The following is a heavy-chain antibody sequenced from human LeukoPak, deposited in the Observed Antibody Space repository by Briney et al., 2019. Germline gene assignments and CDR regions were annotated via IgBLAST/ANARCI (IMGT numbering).Heavy chain of an antibody. CDR1: GGTFSSYA. J-gene: IGHJ6*02. V-gene: IGHV1-69*05. CDR2: IIPIFGTA. Sequence: ASVKVSCKASGGTFSSYAISWVRQAPGQGLEWMGGIIPIFGTANYAQKFQGRVTITTDESTSTAYMELSSLRSEDTAVYYCARGGFYPPYCGGDCLHGMDVWGQGTTVTVSS. D-gene: IGHD2-21*02. CDR3: ARGGFYPPYCGGDCLHGMDV.